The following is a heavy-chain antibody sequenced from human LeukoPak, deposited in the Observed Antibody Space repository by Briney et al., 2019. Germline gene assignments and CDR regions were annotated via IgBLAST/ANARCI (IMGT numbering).Heavy chain of an antibody. V-gene: IGHV3-33*01. J-gene: IGHJ6*03. CDR1: GFTFSSHG. CDR2: IWYDGSNK. CDR3: ARARGREGDFWSGYYHYYYYYMDV. D-gene: IGHD3-3*01. Sequence: GGSLRLSCAASGFTFSSHGMHWVRQAPGKGLEWVAVIWYDGSNKYYADSVKGRFTISRDNSKNTLYLQMNSLRAEDTAVYYCARARGREGDFWSGYYHYYYYYMDVWGKGTTVTVS.